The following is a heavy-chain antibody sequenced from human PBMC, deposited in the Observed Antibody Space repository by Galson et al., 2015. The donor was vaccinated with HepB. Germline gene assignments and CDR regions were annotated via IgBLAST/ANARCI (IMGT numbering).Heavy chain of an antibody. V-gene: IGHV1-69*02. J-gene: IGHJ4*02. Sequence: SVKVSCKASGGTFSSYTISWVRQAPGQGLEWMGRIIPILGIANYAQKFQGRVTITADKSTSTAYMELSSLRSEDTAVYYCARAEEMGYYGNWGQGTLVTVSS. CDR3: ARAEEMGYYGN. CDR1: GGTFSSYT. D-gene: IGHD3-3*01. CDR2: IIPILGIA.